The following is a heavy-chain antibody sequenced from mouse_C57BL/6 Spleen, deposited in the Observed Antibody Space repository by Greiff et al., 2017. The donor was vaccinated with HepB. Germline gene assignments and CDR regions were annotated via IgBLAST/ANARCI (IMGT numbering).Heavy chain of an antibody. CDR1: GYTFTDYY. V-gene: IGHV1-26*01. Sequence: EVQLQQSGPELVKPGASVKISCKASGYTFTDYYMNWVKQSHGKSLEWIGDINPNNGGTSYNQKFKGKATLTVDKSSSTAYMELRSLTSEDSAVYYCARVQQGFAYWGQGTLVTVSA. CDR2: INPNNGGT. CDR3: ARVQQGFAY. J-gene: IGHJ3*01.